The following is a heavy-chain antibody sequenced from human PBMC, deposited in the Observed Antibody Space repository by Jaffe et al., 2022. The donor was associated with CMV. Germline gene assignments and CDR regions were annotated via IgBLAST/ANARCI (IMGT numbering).Heavy chain of an antibody. J-gene: IGHJ6*03. CDR2: IKSKTDGGTT. CDR3: TTGGMIAAAGDRYYYYYYMDV. CDR1: GFTFSNAW. Sequence: EVQLVESGGGLVKPGGSLRLSCAASGFTFSNAWMSWVRQAPGKGLEWVGRIKSKTDGGTTDYAAPVKGRFTISRDDSKNTLYLQMNSLKTEDTAVYYCTTGGMIAAAGDRYYYYYYMDVWGKGTTVTVSS. D-gene: IGHD6-13*01. V-gene: IGHV3-15*01.